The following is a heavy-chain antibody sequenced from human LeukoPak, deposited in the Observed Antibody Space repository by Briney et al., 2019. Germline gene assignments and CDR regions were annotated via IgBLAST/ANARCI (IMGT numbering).Heavy chain of an antibody. CDR2: INPNSGGT. CDR3: ARIGYNHHLDY. Sequence: GASVKVSCKTSGYTFTNYGISWVRQAPGQGLEWMGWINPNSGGTNYAQTFQGRVTMTRDTSITTAYLELSRLRSDDTAVYYCARIGYNHHLDYWGQGTLVTVSS. J-gene: IGHJ4*02. V-gene: IGHV1-2*02. CDR1: GYTFTNYG. D-gene: IGHD5-24*01.